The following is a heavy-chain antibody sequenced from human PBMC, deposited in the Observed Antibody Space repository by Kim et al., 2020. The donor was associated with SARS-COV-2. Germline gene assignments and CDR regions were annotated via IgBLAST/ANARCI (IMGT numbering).Heavy chain of an antibody. CDR3: AKDGRGSSRYYYFDS. J-gene: IGHJ4*02. Sequence: GGSLRLSCAASGFTFNDYSMHWVRQAPGKTLEWVSAISWAGDTASYADSVKGRFTISRDNSKNSLYLQMNSLRIEDTAFYYCAKDGRGSSRYYYFDSWGQGTLVTVSS. CDR2: ISWAGDTA. D-gene: IGHD6-13*01. CDR1: GFTFNDYS. V-gene: IGHV3-43*01.